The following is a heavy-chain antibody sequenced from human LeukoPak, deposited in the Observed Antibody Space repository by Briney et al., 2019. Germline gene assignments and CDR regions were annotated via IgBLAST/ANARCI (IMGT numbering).Heavy chain of an antibody. CDR3: ARVLVGATGNFDY. CDR2: ISSSSSYI. CDR1: GFTFSSYS. Sequence: GGSLRLSCAASGFTFSSYSMNWVRQAPGKGLEWVSSISSSSSYIYYADSVKGRFTISRDNAKNSLYLHMNSLRAEDTAVYYCARVLVGATGNFDYWGQGTLVTVSS. V-gene: IGHV3-21*01. D-gene: IGHD1-26*01. J-gene: IGHJ4*02.